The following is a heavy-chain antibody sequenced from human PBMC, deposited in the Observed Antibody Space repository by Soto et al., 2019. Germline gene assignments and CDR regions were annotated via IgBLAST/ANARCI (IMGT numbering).Heavy chain of an antibody. J-gene: IGHJ4*01. CDR1: GGSISPYY. CDR3: ARGGMVILPSATALDY. D-gene: IGHD2-21*01. Sequence: PSETLSLTCTVSGGSISPYYWSWIRQPAGKGLEWIGRIYASGSTNYNPSLKGRVTMSVATSKNQFSLKLSSMTAADTAVYYCARGGMVILPSATALDYWGDGTMVTV. CDR2: IYASGST. V-gene: IGHV4-4*07.